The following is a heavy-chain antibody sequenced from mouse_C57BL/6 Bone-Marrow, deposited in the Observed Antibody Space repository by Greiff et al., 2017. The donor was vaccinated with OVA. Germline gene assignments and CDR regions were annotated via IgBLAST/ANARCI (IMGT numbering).Heavy chain of an antibody. D-gene: IGHD1-1*01. Sequence: QVQLQQSGPELVKPGASVKISCKASGYAFSSSWMNWVKQRPGKGLEWIGRIYPGDGDTNYNGKFKGKATLTADKSSSTAYMQLSSLTSEDSAVYFCARKDYYGSSFVYFDYWGQGTTLTVSS. V-gene: IGHV1-82*01. J-gene: IGHJ2*01. CDR3: ARKDYYGSSFVYFDY. CDR1: GYAFSSSW. CDR2: IYPGDGDT.